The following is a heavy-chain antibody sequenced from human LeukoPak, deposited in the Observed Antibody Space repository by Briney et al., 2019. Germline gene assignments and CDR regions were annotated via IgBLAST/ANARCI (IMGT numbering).Heavy chain of an antibody. CDR2: INPNRVGT. D-gene: IGHD3-10*01. CDR1: RDTLTGYY. J-gene: IGHJ6*03. CDR3: ARDGPGLLGLGELSYDYYHMDV. Sequence: GAPVKVSCKASRDTLTGYYMHWVRQAPRQGLEWMGWINPNRVGTNYAQKFQGRVTLSRDTSISTPHMELSRPRSDATAAYYCARDGPGLLGLGELSYDYYHMDVWGKGTTVTIS. V-gene: IGHV1-2*02.